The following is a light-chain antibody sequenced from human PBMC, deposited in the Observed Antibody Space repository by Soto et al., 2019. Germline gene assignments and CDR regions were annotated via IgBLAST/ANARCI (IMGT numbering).Light chain of an antibody. Sequence: QSALTQPASVSASPGQSITISCTGTSSNVGTYDLVSWYQHHPDKAPKLIMYEGTKRRSGIYSRFSGSKSGNTASLTISGFRAEDDAVYYCCSFAVGAALVFGGGTKLTVL. CDR2: EGT. CDR3: CSFAVGAALV. CDR1: SSNVGTYDL. V-gene: IGLV2-23*01. J-gene: IGLJ2*01.